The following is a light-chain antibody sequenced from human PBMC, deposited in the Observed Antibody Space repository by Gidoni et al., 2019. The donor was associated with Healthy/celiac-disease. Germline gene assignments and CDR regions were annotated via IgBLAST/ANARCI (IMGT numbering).Light chain of an antibody. CDR2: GAS. J-gene: IGKJ3*01. CDR3: QQYNNWPPGT. Sequence: IVMTKSPATLSVSPGERATLSCRASQSGSSNLAWYQQIPGQAPRLLIYGASPRATGIPARFSGSGSGTEFTLTISSLQSEDFAVYYCQQYNNWPPGTFGPGTKVDIK. CDR1: QSGSSN. V-gene: IGKV3-15*01.